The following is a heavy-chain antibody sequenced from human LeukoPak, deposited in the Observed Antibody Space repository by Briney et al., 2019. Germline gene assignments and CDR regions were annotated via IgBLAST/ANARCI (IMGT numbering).Heavy chain of an antibody. Sequence: ASVNVSCMASGYIFTRYYMHWVRQAGGQGLEGVGWINPNSCGTNYAQKFQGRVTMTRDTSISTAYMELSRLRSDDTAVYYCARGAYGGYYPGLFDYWGQGTLVTVSS. V-gene: IGHV1-2*02. CDR3: ARGAYGGYYPGLFDY. CDR1: GYIFTRYY. D-gene: IGHD5-12*01. CDR2: INPNSCGT. J-gene: IGHJ4*02.